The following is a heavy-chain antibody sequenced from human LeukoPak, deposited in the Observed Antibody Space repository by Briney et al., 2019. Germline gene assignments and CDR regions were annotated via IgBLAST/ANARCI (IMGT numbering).Heavy chain of an antibody. J-gene: IGHJ6*04. D-gene: IGHD2-2*01. V-gene: IGHV1-24*01. CDR1: GYTLTELS. Sequence: ASVKVSCKVSGYTLTELSMHWLRQAPGKGLEWMGGFHPEDGETIYAQKFQGRVTMTEDTSTDTAYMELSSLRSEDTAVYYCATNQDIVVVPAAAPMDVWGKGTTVTVSS. CDR2: FHPEDGET. CDR3: ATNQDIVVVPAAAPMDV.